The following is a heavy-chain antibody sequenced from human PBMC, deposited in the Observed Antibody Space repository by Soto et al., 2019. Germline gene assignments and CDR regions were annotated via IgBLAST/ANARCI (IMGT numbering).Heavy chain of an antibody. D-gene: IGHD3-10*01. Sequence: SETLSLTCAVSGGSISSGGYSWSWIRQPPGKGLEWIGYIYHSGSTYYNPSLKSRVTISVDRSKNQFSLKLSSVTAADTAVYYCARSLWFGELIYCFDPWGQGTLVTVSS. V-gene: IGHV4-30-2*01. CDR2: IYHSGST. CDR1: GGSISSGGYS. CDR3: ARSLWFGELIYCFDP. J-gene: IGHJ5*02.